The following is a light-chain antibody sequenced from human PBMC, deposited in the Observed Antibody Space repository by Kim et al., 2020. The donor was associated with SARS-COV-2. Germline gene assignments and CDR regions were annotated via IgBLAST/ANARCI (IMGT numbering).Light chain of an antibody. Sequence: QSALTQPPSASGSPGQSVAISCSGTSGDFGSYKYVSWYQQHPGKSPKLIIYEVTNRPSGVPVRFSGSMSGNTASLTVSGLQAEDEADYYCYSHGGYDYVFGTGTKVTVL. CDR2: EVT. J-gene: IGLJ1*01. V-gene: IGLV2-8*01. CDR1: SGDFGSYKY. CDR3: YSHGGYDYV.